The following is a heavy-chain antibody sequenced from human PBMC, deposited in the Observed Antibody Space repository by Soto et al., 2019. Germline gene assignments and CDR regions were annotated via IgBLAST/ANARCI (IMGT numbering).Heavy chain of an antibody. V-gene: IGHV4-4*07. D-gene: IGHD3-10*01. CDR1: GGSISSYH. Sequence: SETLSLTCAVSGGSISSYHWSWIRQSAGKGLEWLGRFYTTGITNYNPSLKSRLSMSEDTSKNQLSLRLTSVTAADTGVYYCARAGNEYGVDVWGQGTTVTVSS. J-gene: IGHJ6*02. CDR2: FYTTGIT. CDR3: ARAGNEYGVDV.